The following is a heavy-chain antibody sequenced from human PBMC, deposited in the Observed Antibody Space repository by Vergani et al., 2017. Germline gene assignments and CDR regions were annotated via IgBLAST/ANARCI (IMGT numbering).Heavy chain of an antibody. D-gene: IGHD3-22*01. CDR2: IYPGDSDT. Sequence: EVQLVQSGAEVKKPGESLKISCKGSGYSFTSYWIGWVRQMPGKGLEWMGIIYPGDSDTRYSPSFQGQVTISADKSISTAYLQWSSLKASDTAMYYCAGQDLYYDSRRGGWYFDLWGRGTLVTVSS. V-gene: IGHV5-51*01. J-gene: IGHJ2*01. CDR1: GYSFTSYW. CDR3: AGQDLYYDSRRGGWYFDL.